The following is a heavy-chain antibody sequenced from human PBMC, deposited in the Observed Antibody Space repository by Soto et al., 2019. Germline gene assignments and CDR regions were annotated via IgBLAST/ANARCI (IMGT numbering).Heavy chain of an antibody. CDR2: ISSSSTSI. Sequence: EVQLVESGGGLVQPGGSLRLSCVASGFTFSSYSLNWVRQAPGKGLEWVSYISSSSTSIYYADSVKGRFTMSKDSAKNSLYLQMDSLRAGDTATYYCVREVSPRRSVHFDYWGQGTLVTVSS. V-gene: IGHV3-48*01. J-gene: IGHJ4*02. CDR1: GFTFSSYS. CDR3: VREVSPRRSVHFDY.